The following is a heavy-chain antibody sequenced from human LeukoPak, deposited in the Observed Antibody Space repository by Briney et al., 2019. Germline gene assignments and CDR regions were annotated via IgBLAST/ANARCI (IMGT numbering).Heavy chain of an antibody. J-gene: IGHJ5*02. CDR1: GGSISGYY. Sequence: KPSETLSLTCTVSGGSISGYYWSWIRQPPGKGLEWIGFIYYTGNTNYNPSLERRLTISVETSKNQFSLKVSSVTAADTALYYCVRSRSGTYGWFDPWGQGTLVTVSS. D-gene: IGHD4-17*01. CDR2: IYYTGNT. V-gene: IGHV4-59*01. CDR3: VRSRSGTYGWFDP.